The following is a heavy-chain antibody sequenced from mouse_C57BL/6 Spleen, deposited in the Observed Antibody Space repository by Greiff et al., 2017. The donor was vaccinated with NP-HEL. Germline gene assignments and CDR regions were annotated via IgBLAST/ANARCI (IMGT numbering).Heavy chain of an antibody. CDR2: INPSSGYT. CDR1: GYTFTSYT. D-gene: IGHD1-1*01. CDR3: ARREYYGKKDAMDY. V-gene: IGHV1-4*01. J-gene: IGHJ4*01. Sequence: VQLQQSGAELARPGASVKMSCKASGYTFTSYTMHWVKQRPGQGLEWIGYINPSSGYTKYNQKFKDKATLTADKSSSTAYMQLSSLTSEDSAVYYCARREYYGKKDAMDYWGQGTSVTVSS.